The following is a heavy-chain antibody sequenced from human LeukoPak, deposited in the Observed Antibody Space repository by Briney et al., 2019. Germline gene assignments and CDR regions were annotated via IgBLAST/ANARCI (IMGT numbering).Heavy chain of an antibody. CDR1: GFTFSSYA. V-gene: IGHV3-30-3*01. Sequence: GGSLRLSCAASGFTFSSYAMHWVRQAPGKGLEWVAVISYDGSNKYYADSVKGRFTISRDNSKNTLYLQMNSLRAEDTAVYYCASDAVGSGSYRDYWGQGTLVTVSS. D-gene: IGHD3-10*01. J-gene: IGHJ4*02. CDR2: ISYDGSNK. CDR3: ASDAVGSGSYRDY.